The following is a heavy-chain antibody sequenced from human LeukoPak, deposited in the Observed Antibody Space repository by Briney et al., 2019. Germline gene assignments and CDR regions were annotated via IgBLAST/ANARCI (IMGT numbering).Heavy chain of an antibody. V-gene: IGHV4-59*08. Sequence: PPGSLSLTSTVSGGSPCAYYSRCISQRPREGRGSSGDIYYIGSTHYNPSLKSRVTISVDTSKNPFSLKLNSVTAADTAVYYCARHDMDVAGAGLDYFDYWGQGTLVTVSS. J-gene: IGHJ4*02. D-gene: IGHD1-26*01. CDR3: ARHDMDVAGAGLDYFDY. CDR2: IYYIGST. CDR1: GGSPCAYY.